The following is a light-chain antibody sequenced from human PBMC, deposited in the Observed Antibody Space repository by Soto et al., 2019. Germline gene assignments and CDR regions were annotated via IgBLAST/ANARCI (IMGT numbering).Light chain of an antibody. CDR1: SSDVGGYNY. CDR2: DVS. Sequence: QSALTQPASVSGSPGQSITISCTGTSSDVGGYNYVSWYQQHPGKAPKLIIYDVSYRPPGVSNRFSGSKSGNTASLTISGLQAEDEADYFCSSYSRRSTYVFGTGTKSPS. CDR3: SSYSRRSTYV. J-gene: IGLJ1*01. V-gene: IGLV2-14*03.